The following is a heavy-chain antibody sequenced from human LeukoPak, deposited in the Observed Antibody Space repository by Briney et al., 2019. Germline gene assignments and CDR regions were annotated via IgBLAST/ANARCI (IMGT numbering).Heavy chain of an antibody. Sequence: PGGSLRLSCAASGFTFSTYSLDWVRQAPGKGLEWVSSISSSSSYIYYADSVKGRFTISRDNAKNSLYLQMNSLRAEDTAVYYCARVGEGGGYCSSTSCSYYMDVWGKGTTVTVSS. CDR2: ISSSSSYI. D-gene: IGHD2-2*01. CDR3: ARVGEGGGYCSSTSCSYYMDV. J-gene: IGHJ6*03. CDR1: GFTFSTYS. V-gene: IGHV3-21*01.